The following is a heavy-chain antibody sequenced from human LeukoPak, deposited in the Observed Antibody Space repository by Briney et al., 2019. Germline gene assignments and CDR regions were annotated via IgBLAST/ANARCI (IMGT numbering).Heavy chain of an antibody. J-gene: IGHJ5*02. CDR3: ARGDCSGGSCYIS. CDR1: GYTFTSYA. Sequence: ASVKVSCKASGYTFTSYAIHWVRQAPGQRLEWMGWINAGNGNTKYSQEFQGRVTITRDTSASTAYMELSSLRSEDMAVYYCARGDCSGGSCYISWGQGTLVTASS. V-gene: IGHV1-3*03. CDR2: INAGNGNT. D-gene: IGHD2-15*01.